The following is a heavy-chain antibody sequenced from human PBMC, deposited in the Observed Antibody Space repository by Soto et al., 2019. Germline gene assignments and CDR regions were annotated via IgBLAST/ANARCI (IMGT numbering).Heavy chain of an antibody. CDR2: ISVSGGST. V-gene: IGHV3-23*01. CDR3: AKDGTETATITYWYFDL. D-gene: IGHD5-12*01. CDR1: GFTFSSYA. J-gene: IGHJ2*01. Sequence: EVQLLESGGGLVQPGGSLRLSCAASGFTFSSYAMSWVRQAPGKGLEWVSAISVSGGSTYYADSVKGRFTISRDNSKNTLYLQMNRLRAEDTAVYYCAKDGTETATITYWYFDLWGRGTLVTVSS.